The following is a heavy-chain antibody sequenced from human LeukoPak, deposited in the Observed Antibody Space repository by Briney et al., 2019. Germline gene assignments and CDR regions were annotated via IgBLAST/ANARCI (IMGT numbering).Heavy chain of an antibody. CDR3: AKETPEGVTFDY. D-gene: IGHD5-18*01. J-gene: IGHJ4*02. Sequence: PGGSLRLSCTASGFAVSSNYINWVRQAPGKGLEWVSAISGSGGSTYSADSVKGRFTISRDNSKNTLFLQMSSLRAEDTAVYYCAKETPEGVTFDYWGQGTLVTVSS. CDR1: GFAVSSNY. CDR2: ISGSGGST. V-gene: IGHV3-23*01.